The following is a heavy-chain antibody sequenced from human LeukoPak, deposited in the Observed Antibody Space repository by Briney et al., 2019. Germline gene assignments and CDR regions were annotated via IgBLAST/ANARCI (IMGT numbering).Heavy chain of an antibody. V-gene: IGHV3-23*01. D-gene: IGHD4-23*01. CDR1: GFTFSSYA. CDR2: ISGSGGST. Sequence: GGSLRLSCAASGFTFSSYAMSWVRQAPGKGLEWVSAISGSGGSTYYADSVKGRFTISRDNSKNTLYLQMNSLRAEDTAVYYCAAHYGGNPDPFDYWGQGTLVTVSS. CDR3: AAHYGGNPDPFDY. J-gene: IGHJ4*02.